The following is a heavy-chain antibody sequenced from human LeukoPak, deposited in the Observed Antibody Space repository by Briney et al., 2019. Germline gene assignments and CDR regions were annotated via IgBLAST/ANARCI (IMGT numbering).Heavy chain of an antibody. CDR3: ARGLGYCSSTSCYRGRANWFDP. CDR1: GGSFSGYY. J-gene: IGHJ5*02. D-gene: IGHD2-2*01. V-gene: IGHV4-34*01. Sequence: SETLSLTCAVYGGSFSGYYWSWIRQPPGKGLEWIGEINHSGSTNYNPSLKSRVTISVDTSKNQFSLKLSSVTAADTAVYYRARGLGYCSSTSCYRGRANWFDPWGQGTLVTVSS. CDR2: INHSGST.